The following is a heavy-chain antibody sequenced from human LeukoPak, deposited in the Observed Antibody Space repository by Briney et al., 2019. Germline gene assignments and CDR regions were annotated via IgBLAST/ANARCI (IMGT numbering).Heavy chain of an antibody. CDR1: GGSVSSSAYY. V-gene: IGHV4-39*07. CDR3: ARVPYYYDSSGFYSGYFDY. CDR2: IYYSGST. Sequence: PSETLSLTCTVSGGSVSSSAYYWGWIRQPPEKGLEWIGNIYYSGSTYYNPSLKSRVTISIDTSKNQFSLKLSSVTAADTAVYYCARVPYYYDSSGFYSGYFDYWGQGTLVTVSS. D-gene: IGHD3-22*01. J-gene: IGHJ4*02.